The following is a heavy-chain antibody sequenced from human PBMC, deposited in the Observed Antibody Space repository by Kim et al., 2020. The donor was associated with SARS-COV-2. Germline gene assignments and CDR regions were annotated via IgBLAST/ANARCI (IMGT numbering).Heavy chain of an antibody. V-gene: IGHV4-30-4*01. CDR2: IYYSGST. D-gene: IGHD4-17*01. CDR3: AQGAIPDYGGHWFDP. J-gene: IGHJ5*02. CDR1: GGSISSGDYY. Sequence: SETLSLTCTVSGGSISSGDYYWSWIRQPPGKGLEWIGYIYYSGSTYYTPSLKSRVTISVDTSKNQFSLKLSSVTAADTAVYYCAQGAIPDYGGHWFDPWGQGTLVTVSS.